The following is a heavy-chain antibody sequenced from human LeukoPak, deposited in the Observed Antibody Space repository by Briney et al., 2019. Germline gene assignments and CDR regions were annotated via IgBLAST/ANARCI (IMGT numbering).Heavy chain of an antibody. CDR3: ARESDVLRYFDWSYDAFDI. Sequence: GGSLRLSCAASGFTFSSYSMNWVRQAPGKGLEWVSSISSSSSYIYYADSVKGRFTISRDNAKNSLYLQMNSLRAEDTAVYYCARESDVLRYFDWSYDAFDIWGQGTMVTVSS. D-gene: IGHD3-9*01. CDR2: ISSSSSYI. CDR1: GFTFSSYS. V-gene: IGHV3-21*01. J-gene: IGHJ3*02.